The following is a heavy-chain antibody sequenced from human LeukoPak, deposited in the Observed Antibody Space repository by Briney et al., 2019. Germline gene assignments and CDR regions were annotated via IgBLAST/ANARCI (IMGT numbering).Heavy chain of an antibody. CDR1: GYSISSPYY. CDR3: ARQRGSYYFDY. V-gene: IGHV4-38-2*01. Sequence: PSETLSLTCDVSGYSISSPYYWGWIRQPPGKGLEWIGNIYRSGSTYYNPSLKSRVTISVDTSKNQFSLNLNSVTAADTAVYYCARQRGSYYFDYWGQGTXXSVSS. D-gene: IGHD1-26*01. CDR2: IYRSGST. J-gene: IGHJ4*02.